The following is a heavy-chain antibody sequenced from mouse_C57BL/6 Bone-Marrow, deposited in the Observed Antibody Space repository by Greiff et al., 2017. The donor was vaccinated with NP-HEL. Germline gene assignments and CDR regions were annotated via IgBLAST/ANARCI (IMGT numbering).Heavy chain of an antibody. J-gene: IGHJ4*01. CDR1: GFSLTSYG. D-gene: IGHD1-1*01. CDR2: IWGVGST. Sequence: VMLVESGPGLVAPSQSLSITCTVSGFSLTSYGVDWVRQSPGKGLEWLGVIWGVGSTNYNSALKSRLSISKDNSKSQVFLKMNSLQTDDTAMYYCARELYGSSYDYYAMDYWGQGTSVTVSS. V-gene: IGHV2-6*01. CDR3: ARELYGSSYDYYAMDY.